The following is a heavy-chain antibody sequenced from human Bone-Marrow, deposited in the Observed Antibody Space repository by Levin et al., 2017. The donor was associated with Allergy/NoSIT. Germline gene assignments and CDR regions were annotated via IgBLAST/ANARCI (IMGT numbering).Heavy chain of an antibody. Sequence: VGSLRLSCEVSGFSLSSYWMSWVRQAPGKGLEWVAKIKKDGSAKFYVDSVKGRFTISRDNAKNSLYLQMNNLRVEDTAVYYCVNWGSYWGRGTLVTVSS. J-gene: IGHJ4*02. CDR3: VNWGSY. V-gene: IGHV3-7*02. CDR2: IKKDGSAK. CDR1: GFSLSSYW. D-gene: IGHD3-16*01.